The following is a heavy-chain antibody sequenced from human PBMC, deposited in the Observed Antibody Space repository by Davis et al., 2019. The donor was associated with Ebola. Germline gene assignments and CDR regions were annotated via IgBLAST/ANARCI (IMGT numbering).Heavy chain of an antibody. J-gene: IGHJ3*02. CDR1: GFTFSNDA. D-gene: IGHD3-16*01. CDR2: ISGSCTSL. V-gene: IGHV3-23*01. Sequence: GESLKISCVDSGFTFSNDAMSWVRQAPGKGLEWLSCISGSCTSLYYADAVKGRFTTSRDNSKNTLYVQMNSLRAEDTAIYYCAKGGPQRFGAFHIWGQGTMVTVSS. CDR3: AKGGPQRFGAFHI.